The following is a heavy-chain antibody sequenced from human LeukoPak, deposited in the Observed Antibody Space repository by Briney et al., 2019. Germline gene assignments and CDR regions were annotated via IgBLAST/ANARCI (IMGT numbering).Heavy chain of an antibody. CDR2: ISSSSRYI. D-gene: IGHD1-14*01. J-gene: IGHJ3*02. CDR1: GLTFSSYS. V-gene: IGHV3-21*01. Sequence: PGGSLRLSCAASGLTFSSYSMNWVRQAPGKGLEWVSSISSSSRYISYADSVKGRFTISRDNAKNSLYLQMNSLRAEDTAVCYCARDPGMSGDAFDIWGQGTMVTVSS. CDR3: ARDPGMSGDAFDI.